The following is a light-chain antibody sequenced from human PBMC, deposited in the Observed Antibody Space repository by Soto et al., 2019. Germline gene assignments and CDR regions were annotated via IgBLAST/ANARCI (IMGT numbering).Light chain of an antibody. V-gene: IGLV2-8*01. CDR2: EVS. J-gene: IGLJ1*01. CDR3: SAYAGTNNYV. CDR1: SSDVGGYNY. Sequence: QSVLTQPASVSGSPGQSITISCTGTSSDVGGYNYVSWYQQRPGRAPQLMIYEVSKRPSGVPDRFSGSKSGNTAFLTVSGLQADDEADYHCSAYAGTNNYVFGSGTKLTVL.